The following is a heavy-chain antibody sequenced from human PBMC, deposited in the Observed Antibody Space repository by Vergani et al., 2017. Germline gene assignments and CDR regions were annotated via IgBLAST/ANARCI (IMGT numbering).Heavy chain of an antibody. CDR1: GCSISSSNW. D-gene: IGHD2-2*01. V-gene: IGHV4-4*02. Sequence: QVQLQESGPGLVKPSGTLSLTCAVSGCSISSSNWWSWVRQPPGKWLGWIGESYHSGSTDYNPALKSRVTISVDKSKNQFSLKLSSVTAADTAVYYCARFSVVPAATSSYWXFDLWGRGTLVTVSS. CDR2: SYHSGST. J-gene: IGHJ2*01. CDR3: ARFSVVPAATSSYWXFDL.